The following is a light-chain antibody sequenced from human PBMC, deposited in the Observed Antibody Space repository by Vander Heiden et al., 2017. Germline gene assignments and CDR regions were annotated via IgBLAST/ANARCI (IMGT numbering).Light chain of an antibody. CDR2: GAS. V-gene: IGKV3-15*01. CDR3: QQDNKWPGT. Sequence: EIVMTQSPATLSVSPGERATLSCRASQSVSTKLGWYQQKPGQAPRLLIYGASTRATGIPARFSGSGSGTEFTLTISSLQSEDFAVYYCQQDNKWPGTFGQGTKVEIK. CDR1: QSVSTK. J-gene: IGKJ1*01.